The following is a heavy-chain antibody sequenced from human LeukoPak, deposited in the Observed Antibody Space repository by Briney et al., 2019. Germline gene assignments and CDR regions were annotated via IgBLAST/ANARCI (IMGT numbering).Heavy chain of an antibody. CDR2: IIPIFGTA. Sequence: SSVKVSCKASGGTFSSYAISWVRQAPGQGLEWMGGIIPIFGTANYAQKFQGRVTITTDESTSTAYMELSSLRSEDTAVYYCAKDMRTWPRFPDYWGQGTLVTVSS. J-gene: IGHJ4*02. CDR1: GGTFSSYA. V-gene: IGHV1-69*05. D-gene: IGHD5-12*01. CDR3: AKDMRTWPRFPDY.